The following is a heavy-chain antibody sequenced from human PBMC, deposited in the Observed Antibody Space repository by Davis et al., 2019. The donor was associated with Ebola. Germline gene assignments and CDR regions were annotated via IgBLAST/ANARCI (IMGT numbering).Heavy chain of an antibody. CDR3: ARSAAYYYGSGVPTRWFDP. CDR1: GGSFSGYY. CDR2: INHSGST. J-gene: IGHJ5*02. D-gene: IGHD3-10*01. Sequence: SETLSLTCAVYGGSFSGYYWSWIRQPPGKGLEWIGEINHSGSTNYNPSLRSRVTISVDTSKNQFSLKLSPVTAADTAVYYCARSAAYYYGSGVPTRWFDPWGQGTLVTVSS. V-gene: IGHV4-34*01.